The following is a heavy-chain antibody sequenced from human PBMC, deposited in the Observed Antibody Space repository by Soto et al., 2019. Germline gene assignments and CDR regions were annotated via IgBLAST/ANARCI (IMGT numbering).Heavy chain of an antibody. Sequence: ASVKFSCKASGYTFTSYGISWVRQAPGQGLEWMGWISAYNGNTNYAQKLQGRVTMTTDTSTSTAYMELRSLRSDDTAVYYCARDPGRSSGWPNWFDPWGQGTLVTVSS. CDR2: ISAYNGNT. D-gene: IGHD6-19*01. CDR3: ARDPGRSSGWPNWFDP. J-gene: IGHJ5*02. V-gene: IGHV1-18*04. CDR1: GYTFTSYG.